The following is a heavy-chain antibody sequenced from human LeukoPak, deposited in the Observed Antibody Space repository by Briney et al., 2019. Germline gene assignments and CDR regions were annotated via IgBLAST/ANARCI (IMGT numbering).Heavy chain of an antibody. CDR2: INHSGST. V-gene: IGHV4-34*01. CDR3: ARWRGPYSGYGWSGGYFDY. D-gene: IGHD5-12*01. Sequence: SETLSLTCAVYGGSFSGYYWSWIRQPPGKGLEWIGEINHSGSTNYNSSLKSRVTISVDTSKNQFSLKLSSVTAADTAVYYCARWRGPYSGYGWSGGYFDYWGQGTLVTVSS. CDR1: GGSFSGYY. J-gene: IGHJ4*02.